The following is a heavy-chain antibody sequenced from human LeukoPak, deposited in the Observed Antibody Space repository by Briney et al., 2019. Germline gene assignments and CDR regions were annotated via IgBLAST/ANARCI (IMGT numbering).Heavy chain of an antibody. Sequence: GGSLRLSCAASGFTFSSYAMSWVCQAPGKGLEWVSAISGSGGSTYYADSVKGRFTISRDNSKNTLYLQMNSLRAEDTAVYYCAKAFFRSGSYSVFDYWGQGTLVTVSS. CDR2: ISGSGGST. D-gene: IGHD3-10*01. CDR1: GFTFSSYA. V-gene: IGHV3-23*01. J-gene: IGHJ4*02. CDR3: AKAFFRSGSYSVFDY.